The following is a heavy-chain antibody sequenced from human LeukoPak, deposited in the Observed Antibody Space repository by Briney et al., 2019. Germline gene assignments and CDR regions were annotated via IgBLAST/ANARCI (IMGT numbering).Heavy chain of an antibody. CDR3: ARAYSSSWYLLPYYFDY. V-gene: IGHV4-30-4*08. Sequence: SETLSLTCTVSGGSISSGDYYWSWIRQPPGKGLEWIGHIYYSGSTYYNPSLKSRVTISVDTSKNQFSLKLSSVTAADTAVYYCARAYSSSWYLLPYYFDYWGQGTLVTVSS. CDR1: GGSISSGDYY. CDR2: IYYSGST. D-gene: IGHD6-13*01. J-gene: IGHJ4*02.